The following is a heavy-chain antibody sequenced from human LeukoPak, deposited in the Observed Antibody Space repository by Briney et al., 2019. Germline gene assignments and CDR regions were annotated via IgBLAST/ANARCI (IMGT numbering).Heavy chain of an antibody. D-gene: IGHD3-22*01. CDR2: IIPIFGTA. V-gene: IGHV1-69*13. J-gene: IGHJ4*02. CDR3: ATDRLNYYDSSGYYLD. Sequence: GASVKVSCKASGGTFSSYAISWVRQAPGQGLEWMGGIIPIFGTANYAQKFQGRVTITADESTSTAYMELSSLKSEDTAVYYCATDRLNYYDSSGYYLDWGQGTLVTVSS. CDR1: GGTFSSYA.